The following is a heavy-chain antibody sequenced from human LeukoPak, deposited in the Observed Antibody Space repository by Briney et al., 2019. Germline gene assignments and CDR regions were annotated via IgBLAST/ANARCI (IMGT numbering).Heavy chain of an antibody. V-gene: IGHV3-23*01. CDR2: ISGSGDST. D-gene: IGHD1-14*01. CDR3: VRRAAVRGMDF. CDR1: GFIFDTHT. J-gene: IGHJ6*02. Sequence: GGSLRLSCTASGFIFDTHTLTWVRQAPGKGLEWVASISGSGDSTNYGDSVRGRFTISRDNFKRTVHLEMSNLRADDTAMYYCVRRAAVRGMDFWGLGTTVIVSS.